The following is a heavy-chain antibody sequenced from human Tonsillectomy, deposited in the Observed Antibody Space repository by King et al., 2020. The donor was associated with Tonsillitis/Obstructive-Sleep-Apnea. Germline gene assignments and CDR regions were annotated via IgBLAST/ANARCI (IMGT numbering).Heavy chain of an antibody. D-gene: IGHD3-10*01. CDR1: GGSFSGYY. Sequence: VQLQQWGAGLLKPSETLSLTCAVYGGSFSGYYWSWIRQPPGKGLEWIGEINNSGSTKYNPSLKSRVTISVDTPKNQFSLKLSSVTAADTAVYYCAGGQLLWFSELISYYYYYMDVWGKGTTVTVSS. CDR2: INNSGST. CDR3: AGGQLLWFSELISYYYYYMDV. J-gene: IGHJ6*03. V-gene: IGHV4-34*01.